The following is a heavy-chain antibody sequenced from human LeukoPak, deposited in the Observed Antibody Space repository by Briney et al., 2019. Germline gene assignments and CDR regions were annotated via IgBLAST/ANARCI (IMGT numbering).Heavy chain of an antibody. J-gene: IGHJ6*02. D-gene: IGHD6-6*01. V-gene: IGHV1-69*13. CDR2: IISIFGTA. CDR1: GDTFSSYA. Sequence: SVKVSCKASGDTFSSYAISWVRQAPGQGLEWMGGIISIFGTANYAQKFQGRVTITADESTSTAYMELSSLRSEDTAVYYCARLPLRSIAVGYYGMDVWGQGTTVTVSS. CDR3: ARLPLRSIAVGYYGMDV.